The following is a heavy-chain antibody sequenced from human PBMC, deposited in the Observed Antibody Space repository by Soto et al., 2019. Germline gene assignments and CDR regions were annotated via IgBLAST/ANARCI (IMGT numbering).Heavy chain of an antibody. D-gene: IGHD5-18*01. Sequence: QVQLVESGGGVVQPGRSLRLSCAGSGFTFSSYGIHWVRQAPGKGLEWVAVISNDGINKDYADSVKGRFTISRDTSKDTVDLQMNSLRADDTAVYYCAKSRLRGYSFAIEAYCFDYWGQGTLVIVSS. CDR2: ISNDGINK. CDR1: GFTFSSYG. J-gene: IGHJ4*02. V-gene: IGHV3-30*18. CDR3: AKSRLRGYSFAIEAYCFDY.